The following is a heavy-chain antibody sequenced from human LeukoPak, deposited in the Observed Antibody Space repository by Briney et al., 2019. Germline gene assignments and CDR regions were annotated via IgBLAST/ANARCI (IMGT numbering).Heavy chain of an antibody. CDR1: GFTFSSCA. D-gene: IGHD2-15*01. CDR3: ARKGAFIVVVVHIDY. J-gene: IGHJ4*02. Sequence: GGSLRLSCAASGFTFSSCAMSWVRQAPGKGLEWVSAISGSGGSTYYADSVKGRFTISRDNSKNTLYLQMNSLRAEDTAVYYCARKGAFIVVVVHIDYWGQGTLVTVSS. V-gene: IGHV3-23*01. CDR2: ISGSGGST.